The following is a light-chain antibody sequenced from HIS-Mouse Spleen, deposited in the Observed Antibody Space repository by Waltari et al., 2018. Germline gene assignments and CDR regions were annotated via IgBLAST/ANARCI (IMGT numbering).Light chain of an antibody. V-gene: IGLV2-23*01. CDR1: SSDVGMYHL. J-gene: IGLJ3*02. CDR3: CSYAGSSTWV. CDR2: EGS. Sequence: QSALTQPASVSGSPGQSITISCTGTSSDVGMYHLVPWYQQHPGKAPKLMIYEGSKRPSGVSKRFSGSKSGNTASLTISGLQAEDEADYYCCSYAGSSTWVFGGGTKLTVL.